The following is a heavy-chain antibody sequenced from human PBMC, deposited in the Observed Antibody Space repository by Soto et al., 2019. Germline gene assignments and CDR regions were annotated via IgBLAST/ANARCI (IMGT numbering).Heavy chain of an antibody. D-gene: IGHD3-9*01. J-gene: IGHJ4*02. CDR3: SRGSLLGFDCLLNDY. CDR1: GYTFTSYD. CDR2: MDPNSGNT. V-gene: IGHV1-8*01. Sequence: ASVKVSCKASGYTFTSYDINWVRQATGQGLEWMGWMDPNSGNTGYAQKFQGSVTMTRNTSTSTAYMVLISLLAEDTAVFYCSRGSLLGFDCLLNDYWGQGTLVTVSS.